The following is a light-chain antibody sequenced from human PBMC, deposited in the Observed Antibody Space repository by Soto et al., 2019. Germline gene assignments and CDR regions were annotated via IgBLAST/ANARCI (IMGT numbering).Light chain of an antibody. CDR2: DAS. CDR1: RGIDTY. CDR3: QQRSSWPLT. V-gene: IGKV3-11*01. Sequence: EIVFTQSPATLYFSPVERSTLSCRASRGIDTYLAWYQQKRGQAPRLLIYDASNRTTGIPARFSGGGSGTDFTLSISSLETDDFAVYYCQQRSSWPLTFGGGTKVDIK. J-gene: IGKJ4*01.